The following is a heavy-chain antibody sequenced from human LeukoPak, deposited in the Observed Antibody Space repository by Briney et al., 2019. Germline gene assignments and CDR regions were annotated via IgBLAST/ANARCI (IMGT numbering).Heavy chain of an antibody. D-gene: IGHD2-15*01. J-gene: IGHJ5*02. CDR3: ARGRNVVVVAATSNWFDP. CDR1: GYSISSNYY. CDR2: IYHSGST. Sequence: SETLSLTCTVSGYSISSNYYWGWIRQPPGKGLEWIGSIYHSGSTYYNPSLKSRVTISVDTSKNQFSLKLSSVTAADTAVYYCARGRNVVVVAATSNWFDPWGQGTLVTVSS. V-gene: IGHV4-38-2*02.